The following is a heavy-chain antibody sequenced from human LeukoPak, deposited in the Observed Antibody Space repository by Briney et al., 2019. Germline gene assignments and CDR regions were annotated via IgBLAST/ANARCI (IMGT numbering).Heavy chain of an antibody. CDR3: TRSGRYCSSTSCYVSDY. CDR1: GFTFSSYA. D-gene: IGHD2-2*01. J-gene: IGHJ4*02. CDR2: ISGSGDSK. V-gene: IGHV3-23*01. Sequence: PGGSLRLSCAASGFTFSSYAMSWVRHAPGKGLEWVSDISGSGDSKYYEYSVKGRFTISRDNSKNTLFLYMNSLRAEDTALYYCTRSGRYCSSTSCYVSDYWGQGTLVTVSS.